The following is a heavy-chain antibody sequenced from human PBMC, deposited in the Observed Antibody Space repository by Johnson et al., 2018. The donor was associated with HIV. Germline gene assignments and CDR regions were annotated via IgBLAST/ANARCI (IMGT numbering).Heavy chain of an antibody. Sequence: QLVESGGGLVQPGGSLRLSCAASGFTFSSYAMSWVRQAPGKGLEWVSAISGSGGSTYYADSVKGRFTISRDNSKNTLYLQMNSLRAEDTAVYYCAKDRMYDYGDYGGAFDIWGQGTMVTVSS. V-gene: IGHV3-23*04. D-gene: IGHD4-17*01. CDR2: ISGSGGST. J-gene: IGHJ3*02. CDR3: AKDRMYDYGDYGGAFDI. CDR1: GFTFSSYA.